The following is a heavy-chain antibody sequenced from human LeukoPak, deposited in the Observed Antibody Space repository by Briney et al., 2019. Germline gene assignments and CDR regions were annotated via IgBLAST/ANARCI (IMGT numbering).Heavy chain of an antibody. V-gene: IGHV3-23*01. D-gene: IGHD2-2*01. CDR3: AQDRGARYPFGMAV. CDR2: IGGGGTT. Sequence: GGSLRLSCAASGLTFSTYAMRWIRQAPGKGLEWVSSIGGGGTTSYADSVKGRFTISRDLSKITVYLQMNSLRAEDTAVYYCAQDRGARYPFGMAVWGQGTTVTVSS. J-gene: IGHJ6*02. CDR1: GLTFSTYA.